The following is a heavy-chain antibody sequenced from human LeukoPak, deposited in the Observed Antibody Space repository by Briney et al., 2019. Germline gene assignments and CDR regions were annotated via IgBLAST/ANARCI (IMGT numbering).Heavy chain of an antibody. D-gene: IGHD3-22*01. Sequence: ASVKVSCKASGYTFTSYGISWVRQAPGQGLEWMGWISAYNGNTNYAQKLQGRVTMTTDTSTSTAYMELRSLRSDDTAVYYCARDVGYYDSSGYYYWYYWGQGTLVTVSS. CDR1: GYTFTSYG. J-gene: IGHJ4*02. V-gene: IGHV1-18*01. CDR3: ARDVGYYDSSGYYYWYY. CDR2: ISAYNGNT.